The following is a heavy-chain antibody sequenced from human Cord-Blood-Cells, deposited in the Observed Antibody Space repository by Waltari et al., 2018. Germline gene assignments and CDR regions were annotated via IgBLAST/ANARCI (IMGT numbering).Heavy chain of an antibody. CDR3: AAVQYCSGGSCYDY. D-gene: IGHD2-15*01. V-gene: IGHV1-58*01. Sequence: QMQLVQSGPEVKKPGTSVKVSCKASGFTFTSSAVQWVRQARGQRLEWIGWIVVGSGNTNYAQKFHERVTITRDMSTSTAYMELSSLRSEDTAVYYCAAVQYCSGGSCYDYWGQGTLVTVSS. CDR2: IVVGSGNT. J-gene: IGHJ4*02. CDR1: GFTFTSSA.